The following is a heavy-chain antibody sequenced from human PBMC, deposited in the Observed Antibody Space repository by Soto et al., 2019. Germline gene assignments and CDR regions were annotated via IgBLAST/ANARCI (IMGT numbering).Heavy chain of an antibody. Sequence: EVQLVESGGVVVQPGGSLRLSCAASGFTFDDYTMHWVRQAPGKGLEWVSLISWDGGSTYYADSVKGRFTISRDNSKNSLYLQMNSLRTEDTALYYCAKDTSWSPATASGMDVWGQGTTVTVSS. D-gene: IGHD2-21*02. J-gene: IGHJ6*02. V-gene: IGHV3-43*01. CDR1: GFTFDDYT. CDR2: ISWDGGST. CDR3: AKDTSWSPATASGMDV.